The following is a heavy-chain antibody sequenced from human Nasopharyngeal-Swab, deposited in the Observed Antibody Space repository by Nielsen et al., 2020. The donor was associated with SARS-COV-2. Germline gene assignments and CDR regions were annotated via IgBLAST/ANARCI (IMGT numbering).Heavy chain of an antibody. CDR2: IDPSDSYT. V-gene: IGHV5-10-1*01. J-gene: IGHJ6*02. CDR1: GYSFTSYW. CDR3: ARQMVTNHYYYYGMDV. Sequence: GESLKISCKGSGYSFTSYWISWVRQVPGKGLEWMGRIDPSDSYTNYSPSFQGHVTISADKSISTAYLQWSSLKASDTAMYYCARQMVTNHYYYYGMDVWGQGTTVTVSS. D-gene: IGHD5-18*01.